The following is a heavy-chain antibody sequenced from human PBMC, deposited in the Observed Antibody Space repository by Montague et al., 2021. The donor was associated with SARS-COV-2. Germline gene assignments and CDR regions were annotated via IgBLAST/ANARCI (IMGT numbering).Heavy chain of an antibody. J-gene: IGHJ6*02. V-gene: IGHV4-34*01. CDR3: ARVRYYGSGTSLGMDV. CDR2: INHSGST. Sequence: SETLSLTCAVYGGSSSGYYWSWIRQPPGKGLEWIGEINHSGSTNYNPSLKSRVTISVDTSKNQFSLKLSSVTAADTAVYYCARVRYYGSGTSLGMDVWGRGTTVTVSS. CDR1: GGSSSGYY. D-gene: IGHD3-10*01.